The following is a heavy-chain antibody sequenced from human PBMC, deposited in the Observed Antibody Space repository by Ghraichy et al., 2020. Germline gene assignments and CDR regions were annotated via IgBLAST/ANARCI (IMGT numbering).Heavy chain of an antibody. CDR2: ISAQNGNT. V-gene: IGHV1-18*01. D-gene: IGHD2/OR15-2a*01. J-gene: IGHJ5*02. Sequence: ASVKVSCKTSGYSFTTYGINWVRQAPGQGLEWMGWISAQNGNTNSARKFQGRLTMTTDTSTSTAYMELRSLISDDTAVYYCVREAAGGALLLDSMPEYFDPWGQGTLVTVSS. CDR3: VREAAGGALLLDSMPEYFDP. CDR1: GYSFTTYG.